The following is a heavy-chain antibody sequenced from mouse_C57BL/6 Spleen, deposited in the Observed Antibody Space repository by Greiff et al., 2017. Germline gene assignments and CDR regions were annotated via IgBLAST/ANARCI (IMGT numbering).Heavy chain of an antibody. CDR1: GYAFSSSW. Sequence: VQLHQSGPELVKPGASVKISCKASGYAFSSSWMHWVKQRPGQGLEWIGRIYPGDGETNYNGKFKGKATLTADTSSSTAYMQLSSLTSEDSAVYYCARGYDCDGAWFAYWGQGTLVTVSA. V-gene: IGHV1-82*01. CDR3: ARGYDCDGAWFAY. J-gene: IGHJ3*01. CDR2: IYPGDGET. D-gene: IGHD2-4*01.